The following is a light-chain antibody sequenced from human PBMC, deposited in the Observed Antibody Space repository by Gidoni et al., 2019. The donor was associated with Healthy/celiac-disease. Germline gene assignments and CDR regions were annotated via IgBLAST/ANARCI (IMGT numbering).Light chain of an antibody. J-gene: IGKJ4*01. V-gene: IGKV1-5*03. Sequence: DIQLTQSPSTLSASVGDRVTITCRASQSISSWLAWYQQKPGKAPKLLSYKASSLESGVPSRFSGSGSGTEFTRTISSLQPDDFATYYCQQYNSSPLTFGGGTKVEIK. CDR1: QSISSW. CDR2: KAS. CDR3: QQYNSSPLT.